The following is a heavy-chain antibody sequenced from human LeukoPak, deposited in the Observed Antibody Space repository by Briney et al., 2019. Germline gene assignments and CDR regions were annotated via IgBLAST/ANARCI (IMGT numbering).Heavy chain of an antibody. CDR3: AKAAGITMIVAGY. V-gene: IGHV3-23*01. CDR1: GFTFSSYS. Sequence: PGGSLRLSCAASGFTFSSYSMNWVRQAPGKGLEWVSAISGSGGSTYYADSVKGRFTISRDNSKNMLYLQMNSLRAEDTAVYYCAKAAGITMIVAGYWGQGTLVTVSS. D-gene: IGHD3-22*01. J-gene: IGHJ4*02. CDR2: ISGSGGST.